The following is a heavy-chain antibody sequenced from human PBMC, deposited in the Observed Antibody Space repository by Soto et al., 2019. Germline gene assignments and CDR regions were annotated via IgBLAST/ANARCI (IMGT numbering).Heavy chain of an antibody. CDR1: GYSFTSYW. Sequence: PGESLKISCKGSGYSFTSYWITWVRQMPEKGLEWMGKIDPGDSYTSYSPSFQGRFTISRDNSKNTLYLQMNSLRAEDTAVYYCAKGVSRGSDPTGLFDYWGQGTLVTVSS. J-gene: IGHJ4*02. D-gene: IGHD5-12*01. CDR2: IDPGDSYT. V-gene: IGHV5-10-1*01. CDR3: AKGVSRGSDPTGLFDY.